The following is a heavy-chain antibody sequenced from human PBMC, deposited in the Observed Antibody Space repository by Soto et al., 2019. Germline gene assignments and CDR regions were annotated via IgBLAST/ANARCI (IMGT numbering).Heavy chain of an antibody. V-gene: IGHV1-69*02. CDR1: GGTLSSYT. CDR3: ARLREKGKEFDTVVGKGAGSPHYGMDF. CDR2: IIPILGIA. Sequence: SVKVSCKASGGTLSSYTISWVRQAPGQGLEWMGRIIPILGIANYAQKFQGRVTITADKSTSTAYMELSSLRSEDTAVYYCARLREKGKEFDTVVGKGAGSPHYGMDFWGQGTTATGSS. D-gene: IGHD2-2*01. J-gene: IGHJ6*02.